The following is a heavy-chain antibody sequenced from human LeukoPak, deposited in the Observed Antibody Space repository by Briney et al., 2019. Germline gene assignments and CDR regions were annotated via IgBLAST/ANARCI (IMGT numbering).Heavy chain of an antibody. CDR2: VNPSGGST. V-gene: IGHV1-46*01. CDR3: ARAMIVVVLSDAFDI. Sequence: GASVKVSCKASGYTFTSYYMHWVRQAPGQGLEWMGIVNPSGGSTSYAQKFQGRVTMTRDTSTSTVYMELSSLRSEDTAVYYCARAMIVVVLSDAFDIWGQGTMVTVSS. J-gene: IGHJ3*02. D-gene: IGHD3-22*01. CDR1: GYTFTSYY.